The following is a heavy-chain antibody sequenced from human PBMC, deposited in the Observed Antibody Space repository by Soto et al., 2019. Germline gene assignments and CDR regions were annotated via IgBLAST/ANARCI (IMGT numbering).Heavy chain of an antibody. J-gene: IGHJ4*02. CDR2: FDYSGTT. Sequence: QVRLQESGPGLVRPSETLSLTCTVSGGSISRSGYYWCRIRQPPGKGLEWIGSFDYSGTTYYNPSFKSRVTIAVDTTKHQFALKLTSVAVADTAVYDCARHHYNCGDKIDYWGQGTLVTVSS. CDR1: GGSISRSGYY. D-gene: IGHD1-20*01. V-gene: IGHV4-39*01. CDR3: ARHHYNCGDKIDY.